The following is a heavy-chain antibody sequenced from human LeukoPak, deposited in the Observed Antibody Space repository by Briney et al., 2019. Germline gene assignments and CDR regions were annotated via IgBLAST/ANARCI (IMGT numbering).Heavy chain of an antibody. J-gene: IGHJ4*02. D-gene: IGHD4-17*01. Sequence: SETLSLTCTVSGGSISSYYWSWIRQPPGKGLEWIGYIYYSGSTNYNPSLKSRVTISVDTPKNQFSLKLSSVTAADTAVYYCARQGYGLDYWGQGTLVTVSS. CDR1: GGSISSYY. V-gene: IGHV4-59*01. CDR2: IYYSGST. CDR3: ARQGYGLDY.